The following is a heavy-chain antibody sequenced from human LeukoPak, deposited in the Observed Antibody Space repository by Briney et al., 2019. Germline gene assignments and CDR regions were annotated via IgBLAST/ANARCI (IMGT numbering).Heavy chain of an antibody. D-gene: IGHD1-26*01. V-gene: IGHV3-74*01. Sequence: GGSLRLSCAASGFTFSSYWMHWVRQAPGKGLVRVSRINSDGSSIIYADSVKGRFTISRDNAKNTLYLQMNSLRVEDTAVYYCARGGSPPEALGDAFDIWGQGTMVTVSS. CDR1: GFTFSSYW. J-gene: IGHJ3*02. CDR2: INSDGSSI. CDR3: ARGGSPPEALGDAFDI.